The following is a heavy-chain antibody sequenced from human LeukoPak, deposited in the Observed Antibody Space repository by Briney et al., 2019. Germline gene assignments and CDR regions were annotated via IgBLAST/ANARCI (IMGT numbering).Heavy chain of an antibody. CDR1: GYTFASFY. CDR2: INPSGGTT. V-gene: IGHV1-46*01. CDR3: ARDARPSYDTSGYYFPGDY. D-gene: IGHD3-22*01. J-gene: IGHJ4*02. Sequence: ASVKVSCKASGYTFASFYIHWVRQAPGQGLEWMAIINPSGGTTRYAQKFQGRVTMTRDTSTSTVYMELSSLRSEDTAVYYCARDARPSYDTSGYYFPGDYWGQGTLVTVSS.